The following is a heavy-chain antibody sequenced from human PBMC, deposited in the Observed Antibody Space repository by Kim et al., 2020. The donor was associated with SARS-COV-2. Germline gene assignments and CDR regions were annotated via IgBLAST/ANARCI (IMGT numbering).Heavy chain of an antibody. CDR2: IYYSGST. Sequence: SETLSLTCTVSGGSISSYYWSWIRQPPGKGLEWIGYIYYSGSTNYNPSLKSRVTISVDTSKNQFSLKLSSVTAADTAVYYCARLAPQWLTNYYYGMDVWGQGTTVTVSS. CDR1: GGSISSYY. V-gene: IGHV4-59*08. CDR3: ARLAPQWLTNYYYGMDV. D-gene: IGHD6-19*01. J-gene: IGHJ6*02.